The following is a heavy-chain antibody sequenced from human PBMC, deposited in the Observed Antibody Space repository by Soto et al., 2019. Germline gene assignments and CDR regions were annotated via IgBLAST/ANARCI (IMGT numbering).Heavy chain of an antibody. CDR1: GGSFSGYY. D-gene: IGHD2-21*02. J-gene: IGHJ6*02. V-gene: IGHV4-34*01. CDR2: INHSGST. Sequence: PSETLSLTCAVYGGSFSGYYWSWIRQPPGKGLEWIGEINHSGSTNYNPSLKSRVTISVDTSKNQFSLKLSSVTAADTAVYYCAREAVYCGGDCYFHYYYGMDVWGQGTTVTVS. CDR3: AREAVYCGGDCYFHYYYGMDV.